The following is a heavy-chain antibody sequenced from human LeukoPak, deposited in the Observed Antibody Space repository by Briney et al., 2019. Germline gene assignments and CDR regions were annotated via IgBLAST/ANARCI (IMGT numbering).Heavy chain of an antibody. J-gene: IGHJ6*02. V-gene: IGHV1-58*01. CDR1: GFTFTKSA. CDR3: AAGLRGPTVTGKYYYYGMDV. Sequence: SVKVSCTASGFTFTKSALQWVRQARGQRLEWIGWIVVGSGNTDYAQKFQERVTITRDMFTSTAYMELSSLRSEDTAVYYCAAGLRGPTVTGKYYYYGMDVWGQGATVTVSS. CDR2: IVVGSGNT. D-gene: IGHD4-11*01.